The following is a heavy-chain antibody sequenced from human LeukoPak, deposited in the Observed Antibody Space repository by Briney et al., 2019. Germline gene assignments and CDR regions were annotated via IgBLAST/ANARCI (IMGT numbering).Heavy chain of an antibody. CDR2: IYYSGST. Sequence: SETLSLTCTVSGGSISSGDYYWSWIRQPPGKGLEWIGYIYYSGSTYYNPSLKSRVTISVDTSKNQFSLKLSSVTAADTAVYYCAREGSGSYTPPTFDYWGQGTLVTVSS. V-gene: IGHV4-30-4*01. D-gene: IGHD3-10*01. CDR1: GGSISSGDYY. J-gene: IGHJ4*02. CDR3: AREGSGSYTPPTFDY.